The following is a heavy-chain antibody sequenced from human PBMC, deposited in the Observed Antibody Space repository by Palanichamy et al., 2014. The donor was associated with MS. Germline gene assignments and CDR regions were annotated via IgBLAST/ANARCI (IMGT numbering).Heavy chain of an antibody. CDR3: ANLRSVSPGI. Sequence: EVQLLESGGGLVQPGGSLRLSCAASGFTFSNYAMSWVRQAPGKGLEWVADISGSGVSTSYADSVKGRFTISRDNSKNTLSLQMNSLRVEDTAVYYCANLRSVSPGIWGQGTMVTVSS. CDR2: ISGSGVST. J-gene: IGHJ3*02. CDR1: GFTFSNYA. D-gene: IGHD2/OR15-2a*01. V-gene: IGHV3-23*01.